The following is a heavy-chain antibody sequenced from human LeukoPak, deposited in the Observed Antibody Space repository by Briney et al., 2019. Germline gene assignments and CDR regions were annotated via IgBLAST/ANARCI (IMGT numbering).Heavy chain of an antibody. CDR3: ARDSSNYERWFDP. D-gene: IGHD4-11*01. V-gene: IGHV3-21*01. CDR1: GFTFSSYS. CDR2: ISSSSSYI. Sequence: GGSLRLSCAASGFTFSSYSMNWVRQAPGKGLEWVSSISSSSSYIYYADSVKGRFTISRDNAKNSLYLQMSSLRAEDTAVYYCARDSSNYERWFDPWGQGTLVTVSS. J-gene: IGHJ5*02.